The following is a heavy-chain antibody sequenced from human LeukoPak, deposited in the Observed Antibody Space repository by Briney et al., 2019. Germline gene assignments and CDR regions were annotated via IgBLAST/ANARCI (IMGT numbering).Heavy chain of an antibody. CDR1: GGSISSYY. D-gene: IGHD3-10*01. CDR2: IFYSGIT. CDR3: ATGSGSYYKPFDY. V-gene: IGHV4-59*08. Sequence: PSETLSLTCTVSGGSISSYYWSWIRQPPGKGLEWIGYIFYSGITNYNPSLSLKSRVTISVDTSKNQFSLKLSSVTVADTAVYYCATGSGSYYKPFDYWGQGTLVTVSS. J-gene: IGHJ4*02.